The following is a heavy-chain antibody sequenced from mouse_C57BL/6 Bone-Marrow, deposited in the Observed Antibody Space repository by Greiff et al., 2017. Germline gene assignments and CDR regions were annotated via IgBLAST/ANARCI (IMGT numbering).Heavy chain of an antibody. CDR2: ISNGGGST. CDR1: GFTFSDYY. Sequence: EVHLVESGGGLVQPGGSLKLSCAASGFTFSDYYMYWVRQTPEKRLEWVAYISNGGGSTYYPDTVKGRFTISRDNAKNTLYLQMSRLKSEDTAMYYCARHALGYYAMDYWGQGTSVTVSS. J-gene: IGHJ4*01. V-gene: IGHV5-12*01. CDR3: ARHALGYYAMDY. D-gene: IGHD4-1*01.